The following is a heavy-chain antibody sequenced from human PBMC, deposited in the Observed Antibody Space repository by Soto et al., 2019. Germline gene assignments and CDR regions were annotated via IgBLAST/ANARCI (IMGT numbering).Heavy chain of an antibody. CDR3: ARPYGERSYYYYGMDV. CDR1: GFTFSSYG. D-gene: IGHD4-17*01. Sequence: QVQLVESGGGVVQPGRSLRLSCAASGFTFSSYGMHWVRQAPGKGLEWVAVIWYDGSNKYYADSVKGRFTISRDNSKNTLYLHMNTLRAEDTAVYHCARPYGERSYYYYGMDVWGQGTTVTVSS. V-gene: IGHV3-33*01. CDR2: IWYDGSNK. J-gene: IGHJ6*02.